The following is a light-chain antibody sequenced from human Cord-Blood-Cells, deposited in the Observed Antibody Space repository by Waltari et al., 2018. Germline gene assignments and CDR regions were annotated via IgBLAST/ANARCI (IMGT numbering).Light chain of an antibody. CDR3: SSYTSSSTPYV. CDR2: EVS. CDR1: SRDVGGYNY. Sequence: QSALTQPASVSGSPGQSITISCTGTSRDVGGYNYVSWYQQHPGKAHKLMIYEVSNRPSGPSHRFSGSKSGNTASLTISGLQAEDDADYYCSSYTSSSTPYVFGTGTKVTVL. J-gene: IGLJ1*01. V-gene: IGLV2-14*01.